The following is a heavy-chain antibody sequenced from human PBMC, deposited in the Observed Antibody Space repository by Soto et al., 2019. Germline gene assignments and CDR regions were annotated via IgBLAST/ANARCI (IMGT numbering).Heavy chain of an antibody. D-gene: IGHD2-15*01. CDR1: GFTFDDYA. Sequence: GGFLRLSCAASGFTFDDYAMHWVRPAPGKGLEWVSGISWNSGSIGYADSVKGRFTISRDNAKNSLYLQMNSLRAEDTALYYCEKAGALVAATNDFDYWGQGTLVTVSS. CDR3: EKAGALVAATNDFDY. J-gene: IGHJ4*02. V-gene: IGHV3-9*01. CDR2: ISWNSGSI.